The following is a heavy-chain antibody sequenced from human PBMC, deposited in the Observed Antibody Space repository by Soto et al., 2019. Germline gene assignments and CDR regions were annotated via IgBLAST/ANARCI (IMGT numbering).Heavy chain of an antibody. J-gene: IGHJ4*02. CDR3: ARHWYEPYGDGHYFFAY. V-gene: IGHV4-39*01. D-gene: IGHD4-17*01. CDR1: GGYISSSSYY. Sequence: QLQLQESCPGLVKPSETLSLTCTVSGGYISSSSYYWCWLHQPPGKGLAWIGSLCYSGSTYYTPSLKNRVTISVDTSKNQFSRKLSSVTAADTAVYYCARHWYEPYGDGHYFFAYWCQGSMVTVSS. CDR2: LCYSGST.